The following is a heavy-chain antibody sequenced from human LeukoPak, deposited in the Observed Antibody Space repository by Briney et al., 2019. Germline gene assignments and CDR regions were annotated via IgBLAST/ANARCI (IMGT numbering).Heavy chain of an antibody. J-gene: IGHJ1*01. CDR1: GGSISSYY. V-gene: IGHV4-59*01. CDR2: IYYSGST. Sequence: SETLSLTCTVSGGSISSYYWSWIRQPPGKGLEWIGYIYYSGSTNYNPSLKSRVTISVDTSKNQFSLKLSSVTAADTAVYYCARAPYSSSWYYFQHWGQGTLVTVSS. D-gene: IGHD6-13*01. CDR3: ARAPYSSSWYYFQH.